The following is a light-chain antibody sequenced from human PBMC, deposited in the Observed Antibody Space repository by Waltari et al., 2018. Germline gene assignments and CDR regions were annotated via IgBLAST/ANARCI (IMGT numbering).Light chain of an antibody. CDR1: QSIGSD. J-gene: IGKJ1*01. CDR3: QQSFSSWT. CDR2: AAS. V-gene: IGKV1-39*01. Sequence: IQMTQSPSALSASVGDRVTVTCRASQSIGSDLNWYQQKPGKAPKVLIYAASSLQGGVPSRFSGSGSGTDFTLTISSLQPEDSATYFCQQSFSSWTFGQGTKVEIK.